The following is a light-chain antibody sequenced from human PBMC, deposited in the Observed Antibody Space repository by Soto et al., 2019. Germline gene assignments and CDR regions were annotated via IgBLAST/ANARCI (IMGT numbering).Light chain of an antibody. CDR2: LNSDGSH. CDR3: QTWGTGIWV. CDR1: SGHSSYA. J-gene: IGLJ3*02. Sequence: QSVLTQSPSASASLGASVKLTCTLSSGHSSYAIAWHQQQPEKGPRYLMKLNSDGSHSKGDGIPDRFSGSSSGAERCLTISXXQSXXXADYYCQTWGTGIWVFGGGTKLTVL. V-gene: IGLV4-69*01.